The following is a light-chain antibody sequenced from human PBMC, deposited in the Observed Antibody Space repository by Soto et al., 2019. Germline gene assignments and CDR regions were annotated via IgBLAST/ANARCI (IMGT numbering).Light chain of an antibody. CDR1: SSDVVGYHY. CDR2: DVS. V-gene: IGLV2-14*01. CDR3: CSYTGSNTPVV. Sequence: QSALTQPASVSVSPGQSITISCTGTSSDVVGYHYVSWYQQHPGKAPNLIIFDVSNRPSGVSNRFSGSKSGNSASLTISGLQAEDEADYYCCSYTGSNTPVVFGGGTKLTVL. J-gene: IGLJ2*01.